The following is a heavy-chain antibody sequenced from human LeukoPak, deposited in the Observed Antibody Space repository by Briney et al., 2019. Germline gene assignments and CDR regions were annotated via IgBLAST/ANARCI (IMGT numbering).Heavy chain of an antibody. CDR3: AKDIYAAASPLGY. Sequence: PGGSLRLSCAASGFTFDDYAMHGVRQAPGKGLEWVSGISWNSGSIGYADSVKGRFTISRDNAKNSLYLQMNSLRAEDTALYYCAKDIYAAASPLGYWGQGTLVTVSS. V-gene: IGHV3-9*01. CDR2: ISWNSGSI. CDR1: GFTFDDYA. J-gene: IGHJ4*02. D-gene: IGHD2-2*01.